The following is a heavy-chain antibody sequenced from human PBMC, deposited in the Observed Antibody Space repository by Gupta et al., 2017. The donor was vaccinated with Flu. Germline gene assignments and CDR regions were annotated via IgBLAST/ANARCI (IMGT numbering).Heavy chain of an antibody. Sequence: EVRLVESGGGLVQPGGSLRLSCAASGFTFSSYWMHWVRQAPGKGLVWVSRINNDGSNRSYADSVKGRFTISRDNAKNTLYLQMNTLRAEDTSVYYCARNSLVLDYGMDVWGQGTTVTVSS. V-gene: IGHV3-74*01. CDR2: INNDGSNR. CDR3: ARNSLVLDYGMDV. D-gene: IGHD6-6*01. CDR1: GFTFSSYW. J-gene: IGHJ6*02.